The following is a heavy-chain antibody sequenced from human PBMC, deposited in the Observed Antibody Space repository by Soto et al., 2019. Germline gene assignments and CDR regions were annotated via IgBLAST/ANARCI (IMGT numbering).Heavy chain of an antibody. Sequence: QVQLVESGGGVVQPGRSLRLSCAASGFTFSSYGMHWVRQAPGKGLEWVAVIRYDGSNKYYADSVKGRFTISRDNSKNTLYLQMNSLRAEDTAVYYCARDVMVTAMVMWYFDLWGRGTLVTVSS. CDR2: IRYDGSNK. D-gene: IGHD2-21*02. CDR3: ARDVMVTAMVMWYFDL. V-gene: IGHV3-33*01. CDR1: GFTFSSYG. J-gene: IGHJ2*01.